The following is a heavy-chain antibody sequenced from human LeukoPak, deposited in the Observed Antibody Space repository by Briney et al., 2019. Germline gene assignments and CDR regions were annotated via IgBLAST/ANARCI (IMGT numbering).Heavy chain of an antibody. J-gene: IGHJ4*02. CDR3: ARGSRPLRFYDY. V-gene: IGHV1-69*13. D-gene: IGHD3-3*01. CDR2: IIPIFGTA. CDR1: GGTFSSYA. Sequence: GAPVKVSCKASGGTFSSYAISWVRQAPGQGLEWMGGIIPIFGTANYAQKFQGRDTITADESTSTAYMELSSLRSEDTAVYYCARGSRPLRFYDYWGQGTLVTVSS.